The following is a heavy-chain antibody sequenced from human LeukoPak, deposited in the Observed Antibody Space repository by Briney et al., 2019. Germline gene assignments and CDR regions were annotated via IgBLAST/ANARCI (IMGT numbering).Heavy chain of an antibody. CDR1: GFTFSSYW. CDR2: IRQDGSEK. Sequence: GGSLRLSCAASGFTFSSYWMMWLRQAPGKGLEWVANIRQDGSEKNYVDSVKGRFTTSRDNAKNTLYLQMDSLRDDDTAVYYCARDPGYESWSPFWGGMDVWGNGTTVIVSS. CDR3: ARDPGYESWSPFWGGMDV. V-gene: IGHV3-7*01. J-gene: IGHJ6*04. D-gene: IGHD3-16*01.